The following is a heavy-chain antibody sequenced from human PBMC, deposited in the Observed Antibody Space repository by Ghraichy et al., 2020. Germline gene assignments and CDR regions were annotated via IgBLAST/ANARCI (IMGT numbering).Heavy chain of an antibody. Sequence: SETLSLTCTVSGGSISSGGYYWTWIRQCPGKGLEWIGYIYYGGSTFYSPSLKSRVSISVDTSKNQFSLRLISVTAADTAVYYCARGLGQTGDPRFDPWGQGTLVTVSS. CDR2: IYYGGST. D-gene: IGHD7-27*01. J-gene: IGHJ5*02. V-gene: IGHV4-31*03. CDR1: GGSISSGGYY. CDR3: ARGLGQTGDPRFDP.